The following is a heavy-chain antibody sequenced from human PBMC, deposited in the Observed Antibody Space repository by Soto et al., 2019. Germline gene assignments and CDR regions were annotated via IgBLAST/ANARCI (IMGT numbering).Heavy chain of an antibody. V-gene: IGHV4-59*08. CDR1: GGSISSYY. D-gene: IGHD3-9*01. Sequence: PSETLSLTCTVSGGSISSYYWSWIRQPPGKGLEWIGYIYYSGSTNYNPSLKSRVTISVDTSKNQFSLKLSSVTAADTAVYHCARRDYDILTGYYPLGFDPWGQGTLVTVSS. J-gene: IGHJ5*02. CDR2: IYYSGST. CDR3: ARRDYDILTGYYPLGFDP.